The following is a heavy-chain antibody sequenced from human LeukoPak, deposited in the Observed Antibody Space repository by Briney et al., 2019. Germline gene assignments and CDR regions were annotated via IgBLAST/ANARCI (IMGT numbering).Heavy chain of an antibody. CDR2: ISASGGST. D-gene: IGHD5-24*01. V-gene: IGHV3-23*01. Sequence: SGGSLRLSYAASGFTFSSYAMAWVRQAPGKGLEWVSFISASGGSTFYPDSVKGRFTISRDNSKNTLYLQMDRLRADDTAVYYCAARPVRDLGPLDFWGQGTLVTVSS. CDR3: AARPVRDLGPLDF. CDR1: GFTFSSYA. J-gene: IGHJ4*02.